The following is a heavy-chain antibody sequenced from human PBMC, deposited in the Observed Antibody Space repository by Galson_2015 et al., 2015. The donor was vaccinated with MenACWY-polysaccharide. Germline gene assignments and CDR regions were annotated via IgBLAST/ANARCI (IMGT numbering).Heavy chain of an antibody. Sequence: SLRLSCAGSGVIFSSYGMGWVRQAPGKGLEWVSGLSPTTGNTYYADSVRGRFTISRDNSKNTLYLQMNSLRAEDTAVYYCAKGAAHYGSGNYYDYWGQGTQVTVSS. D-gene: IGHD3-10*01. V-gene: IGHV3-23*01. CDR3: AKGAAHYGSGNYYDY. J-gene: IGHJ4*02. CDR2: LSPTTGNT. CDR1: GVIFSSYG.